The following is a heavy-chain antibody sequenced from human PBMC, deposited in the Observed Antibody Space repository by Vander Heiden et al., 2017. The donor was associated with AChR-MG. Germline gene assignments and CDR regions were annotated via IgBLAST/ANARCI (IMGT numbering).Heavy chain of an antibody. V-gene: IGHV3-7*03. CDR1: GLTFSDSW. CDR2: ISPDGTEQ. D-gene: IGHD6-13*01. Sequence: EVQLVESGGGLVQPGGSLRLPCAVSGLTFSDSWMSWVRQGPGKGLEWVGNISPDGTEQNYVDSVKGRFTISRDNARNSLYLQMSSLSPDDAAVYYCGRQHSSSFDYWGQGTQVTVSS. J-gene: IGHJ4*02. CDR3: GRQHSSSFDY.